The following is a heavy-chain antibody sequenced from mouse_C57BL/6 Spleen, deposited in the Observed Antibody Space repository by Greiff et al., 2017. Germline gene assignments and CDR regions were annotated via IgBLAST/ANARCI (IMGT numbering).Heavy chain of an antibody. Sequence: VHLVESGPELVKPGASVKISCKASGYAFSSSWMNWVKQRPGKGLEWIGRIYPGDGDTNYNGKFKGKATLTADKSSSTAYMQLSSLTSEDSAVYFCASAIYYGNHGGFADWGQGTLVTVSA. CDR2: IYPGDGDT. J-gene: IGHJ3*01. CDR1: GYAFSSSW. V-gene: IGHV1-82*01. CDR3: ASAIYYGNHGGFAD. D-gene: IGHD2-1*01.